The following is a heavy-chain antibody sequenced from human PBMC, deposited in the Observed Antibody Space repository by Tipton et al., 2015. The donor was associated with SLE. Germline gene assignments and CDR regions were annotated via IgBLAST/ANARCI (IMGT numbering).Heavy chain of an antibody. V-gene: IGHV3-30-3*01. CDR3: ARDSSGSVPFDY. Sequence: SLRLSCAASGFTFSSYAMHWVRQAPGKGLEWVAVISYDGSNKYYADSVKGRFTISRDNAKNSLYLQMNSLRAEDTAVYYCARDSSGSVPFDYWGQGTLVTVSS. CDR2: ISYDGSNK. J-gene: IGHJ4*02. D-gene: IGHD6-19*01. CDR1: GFTFSSYA.